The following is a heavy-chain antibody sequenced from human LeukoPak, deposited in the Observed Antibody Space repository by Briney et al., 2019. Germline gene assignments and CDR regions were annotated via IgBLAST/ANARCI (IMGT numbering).Heavy chain of an antibody. J-gene: IGHJ4*02. D-gene: IGHD3-16*01. CDR2: ITSGSSTI. V-gene: IGHV3-48*01. CDR3: ARDGGGDY. Sequence: GGSLRLSCAASGFSFSGYGMNWVRQAPGKGLEWVSYITSGSSTIYYAESVRGRFTISRDNAKNSLFLQMNSLRAEDTAVYYCARDGGGDYWGQGTLVTVSS. CDR1: GFSFSGYG.